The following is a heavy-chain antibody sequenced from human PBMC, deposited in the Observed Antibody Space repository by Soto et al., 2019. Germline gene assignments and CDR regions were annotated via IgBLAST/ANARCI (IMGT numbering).Heavy chain of an antibody. V-gene: IGHV3-9*01. J-gene: IGHJ4*02. D-gene: IGHD2-2*01. Sequence: EVQLVESGGGLVQPGRSLRLSCAASGFTFDDYAMHWVRQAPGKGLAWVSGISWNSGSIGYADSVKGRFTISRDNAKNSLYLQMNSLRAEDTALYYCAKDHQVGCSSTSCSAFDYWGQGTLVTVAS. CDR3: AKDHQVGCSSTSCSAFDY. CDR1: GFTFDDYA. CDR2: ISWNSGSI.